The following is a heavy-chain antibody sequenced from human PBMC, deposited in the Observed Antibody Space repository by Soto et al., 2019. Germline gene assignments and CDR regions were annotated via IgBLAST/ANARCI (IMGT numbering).Heavy chain of an antibody. Sequence: EVQLVESGGGLVQPGGSLKLSCAASGFIFSGSTMHWVRQASGKGLEWVGRVTTKTSNYATSYNAAVRGRFTISRDDSHNAAYLQMNSLKTEDSAVYYCARPHLADYSTADFDYWGQGTLVTVSS. D-gene: IGHD4-4*01. V-gene: IGHV3-73*01. CDR3: ARPHLADYSTADFDY. CDR2: VTTKTSNYAT. CDR1: GFIFSGST. J-gene: IGHJ4*02.